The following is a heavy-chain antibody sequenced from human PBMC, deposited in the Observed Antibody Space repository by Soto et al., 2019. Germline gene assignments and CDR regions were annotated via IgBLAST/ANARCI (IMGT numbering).Heavy chain of an antibody. CDR2: INPNSGGT. V-gene: IGHV1-2*04. J-gene: IGHJ2*01. Sequence: QVQLVQSGAEVKKPGASVKVSCKASGYTFTGYYMHWVRQAPGQGLEWMGWINPNSGGTNYAQKFQGWVTMTRDTPISTAYMELSRLRSDDTAVYYCARGRGNDYGDYFDWYFDLWGRGTLVTVSS. CDR1: GYTFTGYY. D-gene: IGHD4-17*01. CDR3: ARGRGNDYGDYFDWYFDL.